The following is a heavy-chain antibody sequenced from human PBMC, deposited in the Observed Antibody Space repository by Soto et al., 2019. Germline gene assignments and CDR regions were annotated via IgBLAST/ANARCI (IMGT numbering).Heavy chain of an antibody. D-gene: IGHD6-13*01. CDR3: LGDWLHP. J-gene: IGHJ5*02. CDR2: IKSESVGGTT. CDR1: GFSFRNAW. Sequence: EVQLVATGGDLVKPGGSLRLACAGSGFSFRNAWMSWVRQAPGKGPEWIGRIKSESVGGTTDYAAPVKGRFTVSRDDSKNTVYLHMSSLKIEDTAVYYWLGDWLHPWGQGTLVTVSS. V-gene: IGHV3-15*05.